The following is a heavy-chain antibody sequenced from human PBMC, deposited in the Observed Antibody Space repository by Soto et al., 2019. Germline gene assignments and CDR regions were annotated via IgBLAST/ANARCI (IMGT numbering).Heavy chain of an antibody. J-gene: IGHJ4*02. CDR3: ASFSGATYGDYGGGINY. CDR1: GGSIIGSSYY. Sequence: SETLSLTCTVSGGSIIGSSYYWVWIRQPPGKGLECIGSVHYSGSTDYNPSLKSRVTISVDTSKNQFSLKLTSVTAADTAVYFCASFSGATYGDYGGGINYWGQGTLVTVSS. D-gene: IGHD4-17*01. V-gene: IGHV4-39*01. CDR2: VHYSGST.